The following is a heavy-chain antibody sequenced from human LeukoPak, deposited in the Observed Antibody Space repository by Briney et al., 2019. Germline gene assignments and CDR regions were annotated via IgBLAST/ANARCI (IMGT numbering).Heavy chain of an antibody. CDR3: AKDIGIFGVPTGAFDI. D-gene: IGHD3-3*01. V-gene: IGHV3-21*04. CDR1: GFTFSSYS. CDR2: ISSSSSYI. Sequence: GGSLRLSCAASGFTFSSYSMNWVRQAPGKGLEWVSSISSSSSYIYYADSVKGRFTISRDNAKNSLYLQMNSLRAEDMALYYCAKDIGIFGVPTGAFDIWGQGTMVTVSS. J-gene: IGHJ3*02.